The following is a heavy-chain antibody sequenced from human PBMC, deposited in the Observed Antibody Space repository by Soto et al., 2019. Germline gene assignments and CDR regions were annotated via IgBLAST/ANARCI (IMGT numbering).Heavy chain of an antibody. V-gene: IGHV1-69*13. CDR1: GGTFSSYA. D-gene: IGHD1-26*01. CDR3: VKDPDSETYTKFNY. Sequence: GASVKVSCKASGGTFSSYAISWVRQAPGQGLEWMGGIIPIFGTANYAQKFQGRVTITADESTSTAYMVYLQMSSLRAEDTAVYYCVKDPDSETYTKFNYWGQGTLVTVSS. CDR2: IIPIFGTA. J-gene: IGHJ4*02.